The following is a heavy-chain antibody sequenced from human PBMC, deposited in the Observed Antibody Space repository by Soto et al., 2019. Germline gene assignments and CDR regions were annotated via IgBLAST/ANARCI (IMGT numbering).Heavy chain of an antibody. CDR2: IDPSDSYT. CDR3: ARSTPQTYGLQGDY. D-gene: IGHD3-10*01. Sequence: VESLKISCKGSGYSFAGYWITWGRQKPGKGLEWMGRIDPSDSYTNYSPSFQGHVTISADKSISTAYLQWSSLKASDTAMYYCARSTPQTYGLQGDYWGQGPLVTVSS. J-gene: IGHJ4*02. V-gene: IGHV5-10-1*01. CDR1: GYSFAGYW.